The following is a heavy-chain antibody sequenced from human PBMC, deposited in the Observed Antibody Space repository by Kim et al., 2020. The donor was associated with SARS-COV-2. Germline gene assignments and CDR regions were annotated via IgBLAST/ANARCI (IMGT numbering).Heavy chain of an antibody. Sequence: GGSLRLSCEVSGFIVRDNYMSWVRQAPGKGPECVAVVYSGARTLYADSVKGRFTASKDIFKNTLYLQMNSLRPEDTALYSCVRVSSYDSRGLPDYWGQGT. CDR1: GFIVRDNY. J-gene: IGHJ4*02. CDR2: VYSGART. V-gene: IGHV3-66*01. CDR3: VRVSSYDSRGLPDY. D-gene: IGHD3-22*01.